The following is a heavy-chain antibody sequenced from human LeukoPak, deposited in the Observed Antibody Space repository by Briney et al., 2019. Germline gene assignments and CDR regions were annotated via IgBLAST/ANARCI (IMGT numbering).Heavy chain of an antibody. CDR1: GYSISSGYY. CDR2: IYHSGNT. V-gene: IGHV4-38-2*01. D-gene: IGHD4-17*01. Sequence: PSETLSLTCAVSGYSISSGYYWGWIRQPPGKGLEWIGSIYHSGNTYYNPSLKSRVTISVDTSKNQFFLKVTSVTAADAAVYYCARPKYGDAACFALWGRGALVTVSS. CDR3: ARPKYGDAACFAL. J-gene: IGHJ2*01.